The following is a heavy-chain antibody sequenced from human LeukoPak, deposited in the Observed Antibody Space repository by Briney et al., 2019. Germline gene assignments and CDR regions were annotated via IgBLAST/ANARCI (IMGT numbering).Heavy chain of an antibody. CDR3: ARDSSTDSSSWSIFDY. V-gene: IGHV3-30*03. Sequence: GGSLRLSCAASGFSFSSYGMHWVRQAPGKGLEWVAVISYDGSNKYHADSVKGRFTISRDNSKNTLYLQMNSLRVEDTAVYYCARDSSTDSSSWSIFDYWGQGTLVTVSS. CDR2: ISYDGSNK. J-gene: IGHJ4*02. D-gene: IGHD6-13*01. CDR1: GFSFSSYG.